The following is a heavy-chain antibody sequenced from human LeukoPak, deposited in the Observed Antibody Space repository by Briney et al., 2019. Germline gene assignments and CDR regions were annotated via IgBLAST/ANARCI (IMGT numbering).Heavy chain of an antibody. CDR3: AKWAGSGEQTKRYFGPFVS. Sequence: GGSLRLSCAASGFTFDNWAITWVRQAPGKGLEWVSSINSDGGDTYYGDSVKGRFTVSRDNSKNTLYLEINRLRVEDTAVYYCAKWAGSGEQTKRYFGPFVSWGQGTLVTVSS. D-gene: IGHD1/OR15-1a*01. V-gene: IGHV3-23*01. J-gene: IGHJ4*02. CDR2: INSDGGDT. CDR1: GFTFDNWA.